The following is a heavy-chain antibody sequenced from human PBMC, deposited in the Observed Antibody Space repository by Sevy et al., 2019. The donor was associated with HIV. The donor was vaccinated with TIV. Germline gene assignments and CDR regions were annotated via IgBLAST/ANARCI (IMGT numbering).Heavy chain of an antibody. CDR3: AREPGVRVVVPAAYFDY. J-gene: IGHJ4*02. V-gene: IGHV3-30-3*01. D-gene: IGHD2-2*01. Sequence: GESLKISCAASGFTFSSYAMHWVRQAPGKGLEWVAVISYDGSNKYYAASVKGRFTISRDNSKNTLYLQMNSLRAEDTAVYYCAREPGVRVVVPAAYFDYWGQGTLVTVSS. CDR1: GFTFSSYA. CDR2: ISYDGSNK.